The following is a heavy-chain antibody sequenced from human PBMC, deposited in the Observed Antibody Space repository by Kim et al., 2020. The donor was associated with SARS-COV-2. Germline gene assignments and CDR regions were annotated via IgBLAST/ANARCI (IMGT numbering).Heavy chain of an antibody. Sequence: QKLQSRVTMTSDTSTTTAYMELRSLRSDDTAVYYCARQHYDSSGYSDFDYWGQGTLVTVSS. J-gene: IGHJ4*02. D-gene: IGHD3-22*01. V-gene: IGHV1-18*01. CDR3: ARQHYDSSGYSDFDY.